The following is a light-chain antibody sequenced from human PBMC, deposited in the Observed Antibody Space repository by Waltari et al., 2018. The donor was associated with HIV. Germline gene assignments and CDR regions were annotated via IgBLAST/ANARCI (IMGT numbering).Light chain of an antibody. CDR3: QQFNSYPYT. Sequence: DIHLTQSPSFLSASVGDRVTITCRASQGISSYLAWYQQKPGKAPNLLIYTASTLQSGVPSRVSGSGSGTEFTLTISSLQPEDFATYYCQQFNSYPYTFGQGTKLGIK. CDR2: TAS. CDR1: QGISSY. J-gene: IGKJ2*01. V-gene: IGKV1-9*01.